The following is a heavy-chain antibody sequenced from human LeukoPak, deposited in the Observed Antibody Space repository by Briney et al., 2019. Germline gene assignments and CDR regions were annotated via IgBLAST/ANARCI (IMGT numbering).Heavy chain of an antibody. CDR3: AKGGWMDA. Sequence: GGSLRLSCAASGFPFSHYAMSWARQAPGKGLERVSVISTSGGTTDYADSVKGRFTISRDNSQNTVYLQMNSLRAEDTAVYYCAKGGWMDAWGRGTTVTVSS. J-gene: IGHJ6*02. CDR1: GFPFSHYA. CDR2: ISTSGGTT. D-gene: IGHD6-19*01. V-gene: IGHV3-23*01.